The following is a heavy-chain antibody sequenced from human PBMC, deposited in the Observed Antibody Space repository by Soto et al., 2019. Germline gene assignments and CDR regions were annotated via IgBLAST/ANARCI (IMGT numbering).Heavy chain of an antibody. D-gene: IGHD3-16*02. V-gene: IGHV1-18*01. CDR2: ISAYNGNT. CDR1: GYTFTSYG. Sequence: QVQLVQSGAEVKKPGASVKVSCKASGYTFTSYGISWVRQAPGQGLEWMGWISAYNGNTNYAQKLQGRVTMTTDTSTSTAYMELRSLRSDDTAVYSCAREAQPLGEVSLFFDYWGQGTLVTVSS. CDR3: AREAQPLGEVSLFFDY. J-gene: IGHJ4*02.